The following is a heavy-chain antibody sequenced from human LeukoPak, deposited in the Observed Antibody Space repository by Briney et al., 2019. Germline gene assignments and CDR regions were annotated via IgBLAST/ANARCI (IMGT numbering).Heavy chain of an antibody. CDR2: IWYDGSNK. CDR3: AKDHLSYGGNSGIDY. V-gene: IGHV3-30*02. Sequence: GGSLRLSCAASGFTFSSYGMHWVRQAPGKGLEWVAVIWYDGSNKYYADSVKGRFTISRDNSKNTLYLQMNSLRAEDTAVYYCAKDHLSYGGNSGIDYWGQGTLVTVSS. D-gene: IGHD4-23*01. J-gene: IGHJ4*02. CDR1: GFTFSSYG.